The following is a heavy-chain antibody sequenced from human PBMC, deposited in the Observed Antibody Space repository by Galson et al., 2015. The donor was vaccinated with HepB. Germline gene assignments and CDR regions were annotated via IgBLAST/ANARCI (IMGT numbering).Heavy chain of an antibody. V-gene: IGHV1-69*04. CDR3: ARDQRTMVRGVIDPWFYGMDV. CDR1: GGTFSSYT. Sequence: SVKVSCKASGGTFSSYTISWVRQAPGQGLEWMGRIIPILGIANYAQKFQGRVTITADKSTSTAYMELSSLRSEDTAVYYCARDQRTMVRGVIDPWFYGMDVWGQGTTVTVSS. D-gene: IGHD3-10*01. CDR2: IIPILGIA. J-gene: IGHJ6*02.